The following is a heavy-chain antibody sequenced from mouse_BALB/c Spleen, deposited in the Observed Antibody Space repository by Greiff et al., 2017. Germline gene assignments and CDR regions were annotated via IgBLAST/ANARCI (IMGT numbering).Heavy chain of an antibody. Sequence: DVMLVESGGGLVKPGGSLKLSCAASGFTFSSYAMSWVRQTPEKRLEWVASISSGGSTYYPDSVKGRFTISRDNARNILYLQMSSLRSEDTAMYYCARENYGYAMDYWGQGTSVTVSS. J-gene: IGHJ4*01. D-gene: IGHD1-1*01. CDR3: ARENYGYAMDY. V-gene: IGHV5-6-5*01. CDR1: GFTFSSYA. CDR2: ISSGGST.